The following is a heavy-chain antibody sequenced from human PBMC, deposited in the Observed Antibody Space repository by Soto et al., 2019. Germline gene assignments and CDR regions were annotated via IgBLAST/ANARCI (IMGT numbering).Heavy chain of an antibody. CDR2: IKSKTDGGTT. Sequence: SLRLSCAASGFTFREAWMSWVRQAPGKGLEWVGRIKSKTDGGTTDYAAPVKGRFTISRDDSKNTLYLQMNSLKTEDTAVYCCTTGSGSYSVYYYGMDVWGQGTTLTVSS. D-gene: IGHD1-26*01. V-gene: IGHV3-15*01. CDR3: TTGSGSYSVYYYGMDV. J-gene: IGHJ6*02. CDR1: GFTFREAW.